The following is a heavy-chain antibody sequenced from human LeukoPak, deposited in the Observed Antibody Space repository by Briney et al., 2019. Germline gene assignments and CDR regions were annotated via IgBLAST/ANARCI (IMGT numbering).Heavy chain of an antibody. CDR2: ISVHDGHT. Sequence: ASVKVSCKTSGYTFGNYGISWERQAPGQGLEWMGWISVHDGHTNCAEKFQGRVTMTADTSTNTAYMELTSLTSDDTAVYYCARYGCNSLACYEDYWGQGTLVTVSS. CDR3: ARYGCNSLACYEDY. J-gene: IGHJ4*02. V-gene: IGHV1-18*01. CDR1: GYTFGNYG. D-gene: IGHD2-15*01.